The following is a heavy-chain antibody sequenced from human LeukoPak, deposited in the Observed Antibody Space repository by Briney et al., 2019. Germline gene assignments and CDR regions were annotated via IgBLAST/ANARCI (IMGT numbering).Heavy chain of an antibody. CDR2: INHSGST. CDR3: ARHGDWNWFDP. J-gene: IGHJ5*02. V-gene: IGHV4-34*01. Sequence: PSETLSLTCAVYGGSFSGYYWSWIRQPPGKGLEWIGEINHSGSTNYNPSLKSRVTISVDTSKNQFSLKLTSVTAADTAVYYCARHGDWNWFDPWGQGTLVTVSS. D-gene: IGHD4-17*01. CDR1: GGSFSGYY.